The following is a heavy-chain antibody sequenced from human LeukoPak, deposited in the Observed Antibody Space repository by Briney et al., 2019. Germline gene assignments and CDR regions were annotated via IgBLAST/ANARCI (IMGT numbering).Heavy chain of an antibody. CDR1: GFTFSSHW. CDR2: IKQDGSEK. J-gene: IGHJ6*02. CDR3: ARDFYYDFWSGCMDV. Sequence: GGSLRLSCAASGFTFSSHWMGWVRQAPGKGLEWVADIKQDGSEKYYVDSVKGRFTISRDNAKNSLYLQMNSLRAEDTAVYYCARDFYYDFWSGCMDVWGQGTTVTVSS. V-gene: IGHV3-7*01. D-gene: IGHD3-3*01.